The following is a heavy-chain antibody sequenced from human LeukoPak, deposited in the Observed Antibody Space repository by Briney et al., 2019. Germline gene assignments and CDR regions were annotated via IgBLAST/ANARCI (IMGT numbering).Heavy chain of an antibody. D-gene: IGHD1-26*01. CDR1: GFTFSSHW. CDR2: IKQDGGEK. CDR3: ARDKVVGATYFDY. Sequence: GGSLRLSCAGSGFTFSSHWMSWVRQAPGKGPEWVANIKQDGGEKYYVDSVKGRFTISRGNAKNSLYLQMNSLRAEDTAVYYCARDKVVGATYFDYWGQGILVTVSS. J-gene: IGHJ4*02. V-gene: IGHV3-7*01.